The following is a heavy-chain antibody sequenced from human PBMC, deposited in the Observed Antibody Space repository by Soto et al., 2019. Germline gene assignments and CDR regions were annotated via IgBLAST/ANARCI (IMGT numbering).Heavy chain of an antibody. Sequence: GESLKISCKGSGYSFTSYWIGWVRQMPGKGLVWMGIIYPGDSDTCYSPSFHGQVTISADKSISTAYLQWISLKASATAMYYCAGRIDSAMTYDAFDIWGQGTMVPVSS. CDR2: IYPGDSDT. D-gene: IGHD5-18*01. CDR3: AGRIDSAMTYDAFDI. V-gene: IGHV5-51*01. J-gene: IGHJ3*02. CDR1: GYSFTSYW.